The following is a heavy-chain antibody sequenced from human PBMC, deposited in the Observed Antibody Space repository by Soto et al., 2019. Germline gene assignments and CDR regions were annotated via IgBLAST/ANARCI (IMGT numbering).Heavy chain of an antibody. CDR3: AKGSPSARPYYFDS. J-gene: IGHJ4*02. Sequence: EVQVLESGGDSVQPGGSLRLSCAASGFTFSNYVISWVRQAPGKGLEWVSAITGGSDSTYYADSVKGRFTISRDNSKNTQYLQINSLRVEDSGTYYWAKGSPSARPYYFDSWGQGSLVTVSS. CDR2: ITGGSDST. CDR1: GFTFSNYV. V-gene: IGHV3-23*01.